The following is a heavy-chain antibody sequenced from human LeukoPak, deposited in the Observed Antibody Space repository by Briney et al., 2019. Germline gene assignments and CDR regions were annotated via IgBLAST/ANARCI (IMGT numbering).Heavy chain of an antibody. Sequence: GGSLRLSCAASGLTVTNAWMNWVRQAPGKGLEWVAVISYDGSNKYYADSVKGRFTISRDNSKNTLYLQMNSLRAEDTAVYYCAKISRTPSDYWGQGTLVTVSS. V-gene: IGHV3-30*18. CDR1: GLTVTNAW. CDR2: ISYDGSNK. J-gene: IGHJ4*02. CDR3: AKISRTPSDY.